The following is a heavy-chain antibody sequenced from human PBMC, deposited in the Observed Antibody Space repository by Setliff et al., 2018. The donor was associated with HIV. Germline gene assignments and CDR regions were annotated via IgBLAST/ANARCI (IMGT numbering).Heavy chain of an antibody. V-gene: IGHV3-7*03. J-gene: IGHJ4*02. CDR2: IGQDGSEK. D-gene: IGHD3-3*01. Sequence: GESLKISCAASGFTFSSHWMSWIRQAPGKGPEWVANIGQDGSEKYYVDSVKGRFTISRDNAKNSLFLQMKSLRVEDTALYYCAKSLSPGDYYNFLSGYSPFDYWGQGTRVTVSS. CDR1: GFTFSSHW. CDR3: AKSLSPGDYYNFLSGYSPFDY.